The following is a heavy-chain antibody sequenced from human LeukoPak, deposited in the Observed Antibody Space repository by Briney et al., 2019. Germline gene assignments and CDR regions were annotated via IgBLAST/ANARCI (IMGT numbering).Heavy chain of an antibody. CDR1: GFTFSSYA. V-gene: IGHV3-30-3*02. CDR2: ISYDGSNK. J-gene: IGHJ4*02. CDR3: ANDLAVAGIDY. D-gene: IGHD6-19*01. Sequence: GGSLRLSCAASGFTFSSYAMHWVRQAPGKGLEWVAVISYDGSNKYYADSVKGRFTISRDNSKNTLYLQMNSLRAEDTAVYYCANDLAVAGIDYWGQGTLVTVSS.